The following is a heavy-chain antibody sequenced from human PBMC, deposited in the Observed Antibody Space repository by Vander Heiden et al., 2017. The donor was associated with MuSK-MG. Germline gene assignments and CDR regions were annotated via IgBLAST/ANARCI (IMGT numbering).Heavy chain of an antibody. CDR1: GYTFTGYS. V-gene: IGHV1-2*02. Sequence: QEQLVQSGAEVKRPGASVKVSCKASGYTFTGYSLHWVRQAPGQGLQWMGWINPNSGDTNYVQEFQDRVTMTSDTSINTAFVELNSLTSDDAAVYYCARGGQVYCSSTSCYSFAWLDPWGQGTQVTVSS. D-gene: IGHD2-2*01. CDR3: ARGGQVYCSSTSCYSFAWLDP. J-gene: IGHJ5*02. CDR2: INPNSGDT.